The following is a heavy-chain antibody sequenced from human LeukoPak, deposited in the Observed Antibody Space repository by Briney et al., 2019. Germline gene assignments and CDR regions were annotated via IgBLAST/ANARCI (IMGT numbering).Heavy chain of an antibody. CDR3: ARRGNWGFFDY. V-gene: IGHV4-59*01. CDR2: IHPSGGT. Sequence: SETLSLTCTVSGGSISSYYWSWIRQPPGKGLEWIGYIHPSGGTNYNPSLKSRVTISVDTSKNQFSLKLSSVAAADTAVYYCARRGNWGFFDYWGQGTLVTVSS. CDR1: GGSISSYY. D-gene: IGHD7-27*01. J-gene: IGHJ4*02.